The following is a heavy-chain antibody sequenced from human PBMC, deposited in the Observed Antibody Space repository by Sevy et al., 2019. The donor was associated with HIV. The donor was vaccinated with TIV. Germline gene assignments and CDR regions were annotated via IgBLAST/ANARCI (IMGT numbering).Heavy chain of an antibody. V-gene: IGHV5-51*01. CDR1: GYSFTSYW. Sequence: GESLKISCKGSGYSFTSYWIGWVRQMPGKGLEWMGIIYPGDSDTRYSPSFQGQVTISADKSSSTANLQWSILKASDTAMYYCARQGKNIGQWLGWFDPWGQGTLVTVSS. J-gene: IGHJ5*02. D-gene: IGHD6-19*01. CDR3: ARQGKNIGQWLGWFDP. CDR2: IYPGDSDT.